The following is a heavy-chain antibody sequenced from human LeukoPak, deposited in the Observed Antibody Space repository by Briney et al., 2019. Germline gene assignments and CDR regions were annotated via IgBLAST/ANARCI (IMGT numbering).Heavy chain of an antibody. CDR2: IYYSGST. CDR3: ARERRGYSGYPRMDV. D-gene: IGHD5-12*01. V-gene: IGHV4-59*01. Sequence: SETLSLTCTVSGGSISSYYWSWIRQPPGKGLEWMGYIYYSGSTNHNPPLTSRVTISVDTSKNQFSLKLSSVTAADTAVYYCARERRGYSGYPRMDVWGQGTTVTVSS. CDR1: GGSISSYY. J-gene: IGHJ6*02.